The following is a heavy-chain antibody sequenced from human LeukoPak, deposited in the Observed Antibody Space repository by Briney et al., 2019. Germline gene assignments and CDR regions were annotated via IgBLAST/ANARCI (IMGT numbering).Heavy chain of an antibody. J-gene: IGHJ2*01. D-gene: IGHD7-27*01. CDR3: ARFPLGTWGSYFDL. CDR1: GYIFTNYY. Sequence: ASVKVSCKASGYIFTNYYIYWLRKAPGQGLECLGWINPNNGDTKSAPKFQGRVTMTGDTSINTAYLDLSSLTFDDTAVYHCARFPLGTWGSYFDLWGCGTLVTVSS. CDR2: INPNNGDT. V-gene: IGHV1-2*02.